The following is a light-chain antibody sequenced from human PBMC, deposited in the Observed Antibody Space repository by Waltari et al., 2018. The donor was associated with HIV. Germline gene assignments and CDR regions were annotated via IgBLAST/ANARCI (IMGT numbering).Light chain of an antibody. Sequence: SYVLTHPPSVSVAPGQTARITCRGNNIGSKRVHWYQQTPGQAPVLVVYDDSDRPSGIRERFSGSNSGNTATLTISRVEAGDEADYYCQVWDSSSDHPVFGGGTKLTVL. CDR3: QVWDSSSDHPV. CDR2: DDS. V-gene: IGLV3-21*02. J-gene: IGLJ3*02. CDR1: NIGSKR.